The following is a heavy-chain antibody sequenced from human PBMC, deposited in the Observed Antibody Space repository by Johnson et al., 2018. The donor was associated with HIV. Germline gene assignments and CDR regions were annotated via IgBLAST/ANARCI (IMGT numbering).Heavy chain of an antibody. CDR3: ARDPQWWEYAFDI. V-gene: IGHV3-53*01. CDR2: ISSSGDRT. CDR1: EFTVSGGY. D-gene: IGHD1-26*01. J-gene: IGHJ3*02. Sequence: MQLVESGGGLIQPGGSLRLSCAASEFTVSGGYMNWVRQAPGKGLEWVSSISSSGDRTSYADSVKGRFTISRDNAKNSLYLQMNSLRAEDTAVYYCARDPQWWEYAFDIWGQGTMVTVSS.